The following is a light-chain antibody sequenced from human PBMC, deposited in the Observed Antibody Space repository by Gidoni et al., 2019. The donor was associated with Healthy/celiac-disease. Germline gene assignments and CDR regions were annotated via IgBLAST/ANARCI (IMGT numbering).Light chain of an antibody. CDR1: QSLLHSNGYNY. V-gene: IGKV2-28*01. J-gene: IGKJ3*01. Sequence: EIVMTQSPLSLPVTPGEPASISCRSSQSLLHSNGYNYLDLYLQKPGQSPQLLIYLGSNRASGVPDRFSGSVSGTDFTLKISRVEAEDVWVYYCMQALQTPFTFGPGTKVDIK. CDR2: LGS. CDR3: MQALQTPFT.